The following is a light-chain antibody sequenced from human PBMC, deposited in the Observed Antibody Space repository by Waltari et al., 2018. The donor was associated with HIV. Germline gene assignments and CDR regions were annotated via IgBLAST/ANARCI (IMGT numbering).Light chain of an antibody. Sequence: QSALTQPRSVSGSPGQSVTISCAGTSNDVGGYNYVSWLQQFPGEAPKVIIYDGRQRPSGVPDRFSGSKSGNTASLTISGLQAEDEADYYCYSYAGSYTSIFGGGTKLTVL. CDR3: YSYAGSYTSI. CDR2: DGR. V-gene: IGLV2-11*01. CDR1: SNDVGGYNY. J-gene: IGLJ2*01.